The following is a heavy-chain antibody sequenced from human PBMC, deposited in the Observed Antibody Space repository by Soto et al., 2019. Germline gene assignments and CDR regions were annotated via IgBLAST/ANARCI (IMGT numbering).Heavy chain of an antibody. CDR3: ARGGAMEVDY. D-gene: IGHD1-1*01. CDR1: GFTFNTHW. CDR2: IYFDGITT. Sequence: GGSLRFSCTASGFTFNTHWMHWVRQAPGKGLLWVSRIYFDGITTNYADSVKGRLTVSRDNAKNTVYLHVNTLRDEDTAVYYCARGGAMEVDYWGQGTLVTVSS. J-gene: IGHJ4*02. V-gene: IGHV3-74*01.